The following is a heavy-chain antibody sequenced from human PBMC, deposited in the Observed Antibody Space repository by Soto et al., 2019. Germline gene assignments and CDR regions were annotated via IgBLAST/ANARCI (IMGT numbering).Heavy chain of an antibody. CDR1: GGSISSYY. V-gene: IGHV4-59*08. D-gene: IGHD5-12*01. CDR3: ARSRYRGYDSLDY. J-gene: IGHJ4*02. CDR2: IYYSGST. Sequence: QVQLQESGPGLVKPSETLSLTCTVSGGSISSYYWSWIRQPPGKGLEWIGYIYYSGSTNYNPSLKSRVTISVDTSKNQFSLKLSSVTAADTAVYYCARSRYRGYDSLDYWGQGTLVTVSS.